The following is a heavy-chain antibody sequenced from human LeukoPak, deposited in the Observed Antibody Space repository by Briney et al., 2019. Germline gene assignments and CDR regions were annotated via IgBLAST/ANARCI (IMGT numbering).Heavy chain of an antibody. J-gene: IGHJ4*02. CDR3: ARGAGIVVVTHFDY. CDR2: IYYSGST. CDR1: GGSISSGDYY. V-gene: IGHV4-30-4*01. Sequence: SETLSLTCTVSGGSISSGDYYWSWIRQPPGKGLEWIEYIYYSGSTYYNPSLKSRVTISVDTSKNQFSLKLSSVTAADTAVYYCARGAGIVVVTHFDYWGQGTLVTVSS. D-gene: IGHD3-22*01.